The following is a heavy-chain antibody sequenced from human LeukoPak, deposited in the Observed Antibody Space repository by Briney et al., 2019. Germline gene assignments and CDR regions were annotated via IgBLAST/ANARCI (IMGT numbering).Heavy chain of an antibody. CDR3: AREARDSSGYYYVRFDP. J-gene: IGHJ5*02. Sequence: PGGSLRLSCAASGFTFSSYSMNWVRQAPGKGLEWVSSISSSSSYIYYADSVQGRCTISRNNAKNSLYLQMNSLRAEDTAVYYCAREARDSSGYYYVRFDPWGQGTLVTVSS. V-gene: IGHV3-21*01. CDR2: ISSSSSYI. D-gene: IGHD3-22*01. CDR1: GFTFSSYS.